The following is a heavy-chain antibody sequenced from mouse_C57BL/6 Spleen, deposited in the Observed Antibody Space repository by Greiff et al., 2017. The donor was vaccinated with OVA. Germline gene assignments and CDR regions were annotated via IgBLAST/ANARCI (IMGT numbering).Heavy chain of an antibody. Sequence: EVKLMESGPGMVKPSQSLSLTCTVSGYSITSGYIWLWIRHFPGNQLGWMGYISYSGSTNYNPSLKSRISITHDTSKNHFFLKLNSVTTEDTATYYCASDGSFRGGFAYWGQGTLVTVSA. CDR2: ISYSGST. V-gene: IGHV3-1*01. CDR1: GYSITSGYI. CDR3: ASDGSFRGGFAY. J-gene: IGHJ3*01.